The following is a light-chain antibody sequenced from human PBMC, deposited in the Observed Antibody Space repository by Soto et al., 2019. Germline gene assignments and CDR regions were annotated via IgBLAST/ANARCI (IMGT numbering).Light chain of an antibody. CDR1: GSNIGGTNY. CDR2: SNN. J-gene: IGLJ2*01. CDR3: ASWDDRLGAVI. Sequence: QSVLTQPPSASGTPGQRVFTFCSGSGSNIGGTNYAYWYQQLPGAAPKLLMHSNNLRPSGVPERISGSKSGTSASLAISGLRSEDEAVYYCASWDDRLGAVIFGGGTKVTVL. V-gene: IGLV1-47*02.